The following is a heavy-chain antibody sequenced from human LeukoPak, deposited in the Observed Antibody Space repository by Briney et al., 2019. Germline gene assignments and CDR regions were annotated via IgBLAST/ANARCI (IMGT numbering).Heavy chain of an antibody. J-gene: IGHJ4*02. V-gene: IGHV4-39*02. CDR2: IYYSGST. D-gene: IGHD3-9*01. CDR3: ARERYYDILTGYYKGANFDY. CDR1: GGSISSSSYY. Sequence: SETLSLTCTVSGGSISSSSYYWGWIRQPPGKGLEWIGSIYYSGSTYYNPSLKSRVTISVDTSKNQFSLKLSSVTAADTAVYYCARERYYDILTGYYKGANFDYWGQGTLVTVSS.